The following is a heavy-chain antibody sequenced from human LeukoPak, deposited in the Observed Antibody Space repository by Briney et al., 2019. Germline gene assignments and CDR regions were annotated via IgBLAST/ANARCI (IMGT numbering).Heavy chain of an antibody. CDR3: ARDTGDYGSWGQSQTYYFDY. Sequence: PGGSLRLSCAASGFTFSSYSMNWVRQAPGKGLEWVSSISSSSSYIYYADSVKGRFTISRDNAKNSLYLQMNSLRAEDTAVYYCARDTGDYGSWGQSQTYYFDYWGQGTLVTVSS. V-gene: IGHV3-21*01. CDR2: ISSSSSYI. CDR1: GFTFSSYS. D-gene: IGHD4-17*01. J-gene: IGHJ4*02.